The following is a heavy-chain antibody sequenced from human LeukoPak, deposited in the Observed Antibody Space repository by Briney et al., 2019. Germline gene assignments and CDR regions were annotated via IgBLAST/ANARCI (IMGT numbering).Heavy chain of an antibody. Sequence: MTSETLSLTCTVCGGSISSGSYYWRWIRQPGGKGLGWIVRIYSSGSTNDNHARKSRFTIPVERDRNQFSLKLSSVTAADTAVYYCASGYYYDSSGYLDWGQGTLVTVSS. D-gene: IGHD3-22*01. CDR2: IYSSGST. CDR3: ASGYYYDSSGYLD. V-gene: IGHV4-61*02. J-gene: IGHJ4*02. CDR1: GGSISSGSYY.